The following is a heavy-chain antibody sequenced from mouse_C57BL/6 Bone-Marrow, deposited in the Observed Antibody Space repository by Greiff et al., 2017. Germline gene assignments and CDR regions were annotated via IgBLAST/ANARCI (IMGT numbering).Heavy chain of an antibody. CDR3: ARDRVYCGSGYGFAY. CDR2: ISDGGGYT. CDR1: GFTFSSYA. J-gene: IGHJ3*01. D-gene: IGHD1-1*01. V-gene: IGHV5-4*01. Sequence: DVQLVESGAGLVKPGGSLKLSCAASGFTFSSYAMPWVRQTPEKRLEWVATISDGGGYTDYPDNVKGRYTIPRDNAKNNLYLQLSHLKSEDTAMYYWARDRVYCGSGYGFAYWGQGTLVTVSA.